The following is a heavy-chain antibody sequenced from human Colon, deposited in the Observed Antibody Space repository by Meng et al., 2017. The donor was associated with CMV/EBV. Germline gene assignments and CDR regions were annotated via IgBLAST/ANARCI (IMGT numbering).Heavy chain of an antibody. D-gene: IGHD2/OR15-2a*01. CDR1: GGTFTGYY. Sequence: ASVKVSCKAAGGTFTGYYMQWVRQAPGQGLEWMGWINPNNGETLYAQDFQGRVTMTRDTSINTYYMELSGLTSDDTAVYYCARRKRAQFLVGGWFDPWGQGTLVTVSS. CDR2: INPNNGET. CDR3: ARRKRAQFLVGGWFDP. J-gene: IGHJ5*02. V-gene: IGHV1-2*02.